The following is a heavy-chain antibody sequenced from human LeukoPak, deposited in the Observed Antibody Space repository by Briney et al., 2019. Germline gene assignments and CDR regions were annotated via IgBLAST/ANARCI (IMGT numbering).Heavy chain of an antibody. CDR2: ISGSGGST. V-gene: IGHV3-23*01. D-gene: IGHD4-23*01. CDR1: GFTLSSYA. J-gene: IGHJ4*02. CDR3: AKDLYGGNSGY. Sequence: GGSLRLSCAASGFTLSSYAMSWVRQAPGKGLEWVSAISGSGGSTYYPHPVKGPFTISRDKSKNTLYLQISSLRAEDTAVYYCAKDLYGGNSGYWGQGTLVTVSS.